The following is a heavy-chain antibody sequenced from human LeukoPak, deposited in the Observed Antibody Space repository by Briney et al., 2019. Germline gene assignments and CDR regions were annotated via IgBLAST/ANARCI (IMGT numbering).Heavy chain of an antibody. CDR1: GGTFSSYA. J-gene: IGHJ4*02. D-gene: IGHD4-11*01. CDR2: IIPILGIA. CDR3: ARVSSNPYSFDY. Sequence: SVTVSCKASGGTFSSYAISWVRQAPGQGLEWMGRIIPILGIANYAQKFQGRVTITADKSTSTAYMELSSLRSEDTAVYYCARVSSNPYSFDYWGQGTLVTVSS. V-gene: IGHV1-69*04.